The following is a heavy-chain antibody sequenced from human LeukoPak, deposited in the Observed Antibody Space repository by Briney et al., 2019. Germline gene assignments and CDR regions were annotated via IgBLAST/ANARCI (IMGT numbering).Heavy chain of an antibody. CDR1: GFTFSNYN. V-gene: IGHV3-48*01. CDR2: ISSSSSTI. Sequence: GGSLRLSCAGSGFTFSNYNMNWVRQTPGKGLEWVSYISSSSSTIYYADSVKGRFTISRDNAKNSLYLQMNSLRAEDTAVYYCAKDDRWLQFCCWGQGTLVTVSA. CDR3: AKDDRWLQFCC. J-gene: IGHJ4*02. D-gene: IGHD5-24*01.